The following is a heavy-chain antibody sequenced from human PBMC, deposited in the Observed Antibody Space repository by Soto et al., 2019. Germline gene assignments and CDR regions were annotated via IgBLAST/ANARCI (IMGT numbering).Heavy chain of an antibody. CDR3: ARSNSGSYDY. CDR2: INAANGNR. CDR1: GYTFTTYA. D-gene: IGHD1-26*01. V-gene: IGHV1-3*05. J-gene: IGHJ4*02. Sequence: QVQLVQSGAEEKKPGASVKVSCKASGYTFTTYAIHWVRQAPGQRLEWMGWINAANGNRKYSQKFQGRITVTRDTSARTAYMELSSLRSEDTAVYYCARSNSGSYDYWGQGTLVTVSS.